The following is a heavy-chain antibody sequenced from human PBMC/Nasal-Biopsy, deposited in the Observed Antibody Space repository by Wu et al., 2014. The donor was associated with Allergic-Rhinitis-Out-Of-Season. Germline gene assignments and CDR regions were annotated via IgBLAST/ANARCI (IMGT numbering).Heavy chain of an antibody. V-gene: IGHV4-59*01. Sequence: TLSLTCTVSGVSIGTYYWNWIRQSPGKGLEWIGHIYSSGSTKYNPSLTSRVTISVDTSKNQFSLKLNSVTAADTALYYCARAPYGGNVDYWGQGTLVTVSS. CDR3: ARAPYGGNVDY. CDR2: IYSSGST. D-gene: IGHD4-23*01. J-gene: IGHJ4*02. CDR1: GVSIGTYY.